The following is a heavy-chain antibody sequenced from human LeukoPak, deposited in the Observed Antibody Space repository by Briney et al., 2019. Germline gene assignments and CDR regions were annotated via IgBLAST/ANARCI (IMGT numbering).Heavy chain of an antibody. V-gene: IGHV3-74*01. CDR2: ISSDGNTT. D-gene: IGHD3-22*01. CDR1: GFSFRSYW. Sequence: GGSLRLSCAASGFSFRSYWMHWVRQLPGKGLVWVSRISSDGNTTGYADSVKGRFTISRDNAKNTLFLQLNSLRAEDTAVYYCVRSGYYFDSSGYYMPDCWGQGTLVTVSS. CDR3: VRSGYYFDSSGYYMPDC. J-gene: IGHJ4*02.